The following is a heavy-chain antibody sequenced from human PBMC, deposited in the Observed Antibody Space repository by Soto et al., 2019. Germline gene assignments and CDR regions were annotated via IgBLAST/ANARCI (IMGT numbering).Heavy chain of an antibody. J-gene: IGHJ6*02. CDR3: ARDLPWVCGGGSCNTNEGNYGMDV. CDR2: INVYNDKT. Sequence: VASVKVSCKASGYTFTNYAFSWVRQAPGQGLEWMGWINVYNDKTRYAENVQGRITMTTDTSTSTVYMELRSLRSDDTAVYYCARDLPWVCGGGSCNTNEGNYGMDVWGQGTTVTVYS. V-gene: IGHV1-18*01. D-gene: IGHD2-15*01. CDR1: GYTFTNYA.